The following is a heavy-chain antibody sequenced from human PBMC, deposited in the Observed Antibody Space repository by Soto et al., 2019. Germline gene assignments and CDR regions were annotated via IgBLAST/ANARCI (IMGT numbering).Heavy chain of an antibody. J-gene: IGHJ4*02. CDR1: GGSFSGYY. V-gene: IGHV4-34*01. Sequence: QVQLQQWGAGLLKPSETLSLTCAVYGGSFSGYYWSWIRQPPGKGLEWIGEINHSGSTNYNPSLKXRVTISVXXXXNQXXXXXXXXXXXXXXXYYCARVGDIWGLDYXXXGXXVTVSX. D-gene: IGHD3-10*01. CDR2: INHSGST. CDR3: ARVGDIWGLDY.